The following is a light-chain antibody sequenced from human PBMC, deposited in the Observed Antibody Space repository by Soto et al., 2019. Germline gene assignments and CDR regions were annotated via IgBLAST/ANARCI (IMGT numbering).Light chain of an antibody. CDR2: KAS. CDR1: QIISSW. Sequence: DIQMTQSPSTRSASVGERVTITCRASQIISSWLAWYQQKPGKAPKLLIYKASSLESGVPSRFSGSGSGTEFTLTISSLQPDDFATYYCQQYNSQWTFGQGTKVDIK. CDR3: QQYNSQWT. J-gene: IGKJ1*01. V-gene: IGKV1-5*03.